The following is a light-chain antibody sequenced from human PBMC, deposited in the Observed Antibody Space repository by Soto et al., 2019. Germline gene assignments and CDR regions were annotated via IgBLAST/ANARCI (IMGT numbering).Light chain of an antibody. CDR1: RAIVTY. Sequence: DIQMSQSPSSLSASVVDRVTITCRASRAIVTYLNWYQQKPEKAPKLLIYDASALPRGVPSRFSGSGSGTEFTLTISSLQPDDFATYYCQQYNSYPWTFGQGTKVDIK. V-gene: IGKV1-9*01. J-gene: IGKJ1*01. CDR3: QQYNSYPWT. CDR2: DAS.